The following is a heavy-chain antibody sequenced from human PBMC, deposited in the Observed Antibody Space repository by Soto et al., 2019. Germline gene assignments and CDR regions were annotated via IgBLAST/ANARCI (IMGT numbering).Heavy chain of an antibody. J-gene: IGHJ4*02. V-gene: IGHV1-3*01. Sequence: ASVKVSCKASGYTFTSYAMHWVRQAPGQRLEWMGWINAGNGNTKYSQKFQGRVTITRDTSASTAYMELSSLRSEDTAVYYCASGEVGGYDLEGLDYWGQGTLVTVSS. CDR1: GYTFTSYA. CDR2: INAGNGNT. D-gene: IGHD5-12*01. CDR3: ASGEVGGYDLEGLDY.